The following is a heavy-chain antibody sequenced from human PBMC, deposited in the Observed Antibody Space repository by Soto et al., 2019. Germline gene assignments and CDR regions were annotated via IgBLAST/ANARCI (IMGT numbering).Heavy chain of an antibody. V-gene: IGHV1-18*01. CDR1: GYTFSNYG. D-gene: IGHD2-2*01. J-gene: IGHJ5*02. CDR2: ISLYSDGT. CDR3: ARVVPGAEAWFGP. Sequence: QAQVVQSGAEVRKPGSSVKLSCKTSGYTFSNYGITWVRQAPGQPLEWLGWISLYSDGTNYAQKFQGRVSMTTDTSTTTAYMELRSLRSDDTAVYYCARVVPGAEAWFGPWGQGTLVTVSS.